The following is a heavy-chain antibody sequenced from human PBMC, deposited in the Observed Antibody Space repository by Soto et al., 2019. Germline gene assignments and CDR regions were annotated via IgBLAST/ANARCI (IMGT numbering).Heavy chain of an antibody. V-gene: IGHV3-7*05. Sequence: GGSLRLSCAASGFTFSSYWMSWVRQAPGKGLEWVANIKQDGSEKYYVDSVKGRFTISRDNAKNSLYLQMNSLRAEDTAVYYCARDRYYDILTGYYLPSYYFDYWGQGTLVTVSS. CDR1: GFTFSSYW. J-gene: IGHJ4*02. CDR2: IKQDGSEK. CDR3: ARDRYYDILTGYYLPSYYFDY. D-gene: IGHD3-9*01.